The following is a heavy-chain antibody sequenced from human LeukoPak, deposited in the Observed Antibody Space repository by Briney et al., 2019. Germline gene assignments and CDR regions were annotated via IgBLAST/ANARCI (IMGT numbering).Heavy chain of an antibody. D-gene: IGHD5-12*01. Sequence: SETLSLTCSVSGASIRSYFWSWIRQPPGKGLEWIGYVYDNGISNFNPSLESRVTILVDRSKSQFSLKLRSVTAADTAVYYCARGLVLATDDAFDIWGPGTMVTVSS. CDR2: VYDNGIS. J-gene: IGHJ3*02. V-gene: IGHV4-59*01. CDR1: GASIRSYF. CDR3: ARGLVLATDDAFDI.